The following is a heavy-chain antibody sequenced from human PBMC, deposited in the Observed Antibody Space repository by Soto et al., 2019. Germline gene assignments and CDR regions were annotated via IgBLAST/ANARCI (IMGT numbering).Heavy chain of an antibody. CDR1: GGSVSSGDYY. J-gene: IGHJ5*02. CDR3: ARITVDTYMIYWFDP. CDR2: IYYRGST. D-gene: IGHD5-18*01. Sequence: QVQLQESGPGLVKASETLSLTCTVSGGSVSSGDYYWSWIRQPPGQGLERIGNIYYRGSTNYNPSLKSRATISVDTSTNQFALKVSSVTAADTAVYYCARITVDTYMIYWFDPWGPGTLVTVSS. V-gene: IGHV4-61*08.